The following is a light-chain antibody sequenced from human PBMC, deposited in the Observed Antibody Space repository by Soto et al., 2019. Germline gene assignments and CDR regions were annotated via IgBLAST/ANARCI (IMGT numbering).Light chain of an antibody. CDR2: LGS. Sequence: DIVMTQSPLSLPVTPGEPASISCRSSQSLLHSNGYYYLDWYLQKPGQSPQVLIYLGSHRASGVPDRFSGSGSGKDFTLKIRRVEAEDVGVYYCMQALQTPWTFGQGTKVEVK. V-gene: IGKV2-28*01. CDR1: QSLLHSNGYYY. J-gene: IGKJ1*01. CDR3: MQALQTPWT.